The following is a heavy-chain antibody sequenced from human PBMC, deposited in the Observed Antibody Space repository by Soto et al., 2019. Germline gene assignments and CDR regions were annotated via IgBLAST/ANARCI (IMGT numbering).Heavy chain of an antibody. CDR3: ARFEMVYAHPYYYGMDV. V-gene: IGHV1-69*12. CDR2: IIPIFGTA. J-gene: IGHJ6*02. Sequence: QVQLVQSGAEVKKPGSSVKVSCKASGGTFSSYAISWVRQAPGQGLEWMGGIIPIFGTANYAQKFQGRGTITADESTSTAYMELSILRSEDTAVYYCARFEMVYAHPYYYGMDVWGQGTTVTVSS. D-gene: IGHD2-8*01. CDR1: GGTFSSYA.